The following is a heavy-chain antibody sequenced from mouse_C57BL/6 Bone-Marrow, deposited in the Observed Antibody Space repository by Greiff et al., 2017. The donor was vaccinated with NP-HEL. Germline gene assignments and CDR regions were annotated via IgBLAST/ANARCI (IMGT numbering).Heavy chain of an antibody. J-gene: IGHJ3*01. CDR2: ISNLAYSI. CDR1: GFTFSDYG. CDR3: ASLDSSGYTFAY. D-gene: IGHD3-2*02. Sequence: EVHLVESGGGLVQPGGSLKLSCAASGFTFSDYGMAWVRQAPRKGPEWVAFISNLAYSIYYADTVTGRFTISRENAKNTLYLEMSSLRSEDTAMYYCASLDSSGYTFAYWGQGTLVTVSA. V-gene: IGHV5-15*01.